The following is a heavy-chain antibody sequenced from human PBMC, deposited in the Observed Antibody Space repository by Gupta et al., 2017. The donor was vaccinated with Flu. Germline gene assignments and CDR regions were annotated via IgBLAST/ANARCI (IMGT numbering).Heavy chain of an antibody. D-gene: IGHD6-13*01. V-gene: IGHV3-9*01. CDR2: ISWNSGSI. CDR3: AKDRSTSIYSSRWGGLGY. Sequence: EVQLVESGGGLVQPGRSLRLSCAASGFTFDDYAMHWVRQAPGKGLEWVSGISWNSGSIGYADSVKGRFTISRDNAKNSLYLQMNSLRAEDTALYYCAKDRSTSIYSSRWGGLGYWGQGTLVTVSS. CDR1: GFTFDDYA. J-gene: IGHJ4*02.